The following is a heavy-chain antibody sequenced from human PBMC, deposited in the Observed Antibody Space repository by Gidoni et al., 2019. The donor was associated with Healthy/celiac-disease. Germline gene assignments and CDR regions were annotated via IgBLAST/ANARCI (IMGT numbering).Heavy chain of an antibody. D-gene: IGHD3-22*01. CDR1: GFTFDAYT. Sequence: EVQLVESGGVVVQPGGSMRLSCAASGFTFDAYTMHWVRQAPGKGLEWVSLISWDGGSTYYADSVKGRFTISRDNSKTSLYLQMNSLRTEDTALYYCAKDRGSMIKSDYFDYWGQGTLVTVSS. CDR2: ISWDGGST. V-gene: IGHV3-43*01. CDR3: AKDRGSMIKSDYFDY. J-gene: IGHJ4*02.